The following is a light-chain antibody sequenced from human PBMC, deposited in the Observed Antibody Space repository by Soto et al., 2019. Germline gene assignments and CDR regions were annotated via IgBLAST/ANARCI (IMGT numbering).Light chain of an antibody. V-gene: IGLV2-23*02. CDR3: CSYGGTTNWV. Sequence: QSVLTQPASVSGSPGQSITISCTGTSSDVGSHNFVSWYQQRPGKAPKLMIFEVTKRPSGVSSRFSASKSGNTASLTISGVQAEDEADYYCCSYGGTTNWVFGGGTQLTVL. CDR2: EVT. J-gene: IGLJ3*02. CDR1: SSDVGSHNF.